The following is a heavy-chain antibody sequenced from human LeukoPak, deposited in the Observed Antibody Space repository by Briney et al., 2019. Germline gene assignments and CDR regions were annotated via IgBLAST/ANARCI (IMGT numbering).Heavy chain of an antibody. CDR3: ATSKGLWFGSDSYYYYGMDV. D-gene: IGHD3-10*01. V-gene: IGHV1-24*01. J-gene: IGHJ6*04. Sequence: ASVKVSSKVSGYTLTELSMHWVRQAPGKGLEWMGGFDPEDGETIYAQKFQGRVTMTEDTSTDTAYMELSSLRSEDTAVYYCATSKGLWFGSDSYYYYGMDVWGKGTTVTVSS. CDR2: FDPEDGET. CDR1: GYTLTELS.